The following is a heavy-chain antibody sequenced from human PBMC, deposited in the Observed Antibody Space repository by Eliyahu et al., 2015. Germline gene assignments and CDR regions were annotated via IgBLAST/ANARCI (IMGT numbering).Heavy chain of an antibody. D-gene: IGHD6-19*01. J-gene: IGHJ4*02. CDR3: ARDALAGFDY. CDR1: GGSIDSFY. CDR2: IYSHGRT. V-gene: IGHV4-4*08. Sequence: QVQLRESGPGLVKPSETLSLTCTVSGGSIDSFYWSWLRQVPGKRPEWLAYIYSHGRTNHNPSFRSRLTISVDTSKSQVSLKLTSVTSADTALYYCARDALAGFDYWGQGTHVTVS.